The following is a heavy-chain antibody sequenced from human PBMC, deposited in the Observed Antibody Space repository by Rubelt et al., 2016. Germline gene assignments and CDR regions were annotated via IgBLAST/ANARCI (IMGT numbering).Heavy chain of an antibody. D-gene: IGHD6-13*01. CDR2: IYSGGST. J-gene: IGHJ4*02. CDR3: ARDSSTWDSVAAFDY. Sequence: EVQLLESGGGLVQPGGSLRLSCAASGFTVSSNFLTWVRQAPGKGLEWVSVIYSGGSTYYADSVKGRFTISRDNSKNTLYLQMNSLRAEDTAVYYCARDSSTWDSVAAFDYWGQGTLVIVSS. V-gene: IGHV3-66*01. CDR1: GFTVSSNF.